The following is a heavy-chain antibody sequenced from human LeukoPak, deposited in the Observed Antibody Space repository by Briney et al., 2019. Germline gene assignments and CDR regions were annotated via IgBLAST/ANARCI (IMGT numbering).Heavy chain of an antibody. V-gene: IGHV1-2*02. Sequence: GASVKVSCKASGYTFTSYDINWVRQATGQGLEWMGWMNPNSGGTNYAQKFQGRVTITRDTSISTAYMELSRLRSDDTAVYYCAREWYDFWSGYRTLGYWGQGTLVTVSS. CDR3: AREWYDFWSGYRTLGY. CDR1: GYTFTSYD. CDR2: MNPNSGGT. J-gene: IGHJ4*02. D-gene: IGHD3-3*01.